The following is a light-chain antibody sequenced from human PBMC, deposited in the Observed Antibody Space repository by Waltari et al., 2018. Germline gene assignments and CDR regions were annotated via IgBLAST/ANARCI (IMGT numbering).Light chain of an antibody. CDR3: LLYMGSGIWV. Sequence: QTVVTQEPSLSVSPGGTVTPTCALSSGSLSTTSYASWYQQTPGQTPRTLMYKANTSSSGVPDRFSGSSLGNKAALTITGAEADDESDYYCLLYMGSGIWVFGGETKLTVL. CDR2: KAN. J-gene: IGLJ3*02. CDR1: SGSLSTTSY. V-gene: IGLV8-61*01.